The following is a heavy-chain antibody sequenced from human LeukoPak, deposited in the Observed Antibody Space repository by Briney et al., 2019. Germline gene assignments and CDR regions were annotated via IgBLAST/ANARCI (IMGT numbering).Heavy chain of an antibody. CDR3: ARARAITGATSFDY. D-gene: IGHD1-7*01. Sequence: KPGGSLRLSCAASGFTFSDYYMTWIRQAPGKGLEWVSYMSGGSGYTIYADSVKGRFTISRDNAKNSLYLQMNSLRAEDTAVYYCARARAITGATSFDYWGQGTLVTVS. J-gene: IGHJ4*02. CDR1: GFTFSDYY. CDR2: MSGGSGYT. V-gene: IGHV3-11*06.